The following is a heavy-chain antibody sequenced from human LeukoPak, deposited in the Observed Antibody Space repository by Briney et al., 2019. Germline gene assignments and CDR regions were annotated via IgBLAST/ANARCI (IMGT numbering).Heavy chain of an antibody. J-gene: IGHJ4*02. CDR2: ISAYNDNA. Sequence: GASVKVSCKASGYSFTNYGISWVRQAPGQRLEWMGWISAYNDNAHYAQGLEGRVTMTSETSTRTAYMELRSLRSDDTAVYYCARSTLGIEFDYWGQGSLVTVSS. CDR3: ARSTLGIEFDY. CDR1: GYSFTNYG. V-gene: IGHV1-18*01. D-gene: IGHD7-27*01.